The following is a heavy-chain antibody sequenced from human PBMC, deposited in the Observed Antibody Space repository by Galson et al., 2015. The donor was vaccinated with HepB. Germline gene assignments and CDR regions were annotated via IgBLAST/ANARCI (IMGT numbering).Heavy chain of an antibody. CDR3: ARDSRFGELSGGGMDV. CDR2: IIPILGIA. D-gene: IGHD3-10*02. CDR1: GGTFSSYA. Sequence: SVKVSCKASGGTFSSYAISWVRQAPGQGLEWMGRIIPILGIANYAQKFQGRVTITADKSTSTAYMELSSLRSEDTAVYYCARDSRFGELSGGGMDVWGQGTTVTVSS. V-gene: IGHV1-69*04. J-gene: IGHJ6*02.